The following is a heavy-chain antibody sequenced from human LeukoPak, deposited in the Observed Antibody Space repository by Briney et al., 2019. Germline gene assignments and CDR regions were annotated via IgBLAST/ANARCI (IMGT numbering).Heavy chain of an antibody. CDR2: ISYDGSNK. D-gene: IGHD3-16*02. CDR3: AKALLRLGELSSSLFDY. J-gene: IGHJ4*02. Sequence: GGSLRLSCAASGFTFSSYGMHWVRQAPGKGLEWVAVISYDGSNKYCADSVKGRFTISRDNSKNTLYLQMNSLRAEDTAVYYCAKALLRLGELSSSLFDYWGQGTLVTVSS. V-gene: IGHV3-30*18. CDR1: GFTFSSYG.